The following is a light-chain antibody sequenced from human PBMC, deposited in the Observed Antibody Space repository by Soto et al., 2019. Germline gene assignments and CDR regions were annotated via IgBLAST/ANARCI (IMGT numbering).Light chain of an antibody. CDR3: SSYAGSNNVV. CDR1: SSDVGVYNS. Sequence: QSALTQPPSASGSPGQSVTISCTGTSSDVGVYNSVSWYQQYPGKAPKLMIYEVSKRPSGVPDRFSGSKSGNTASLTVSGLQAEDEADYYCSSYAGSNNVVFGGGTTLTVL. CDR2: EVS. V-gene: IGLV2-8*01. J-gene: IGLJ2*01.